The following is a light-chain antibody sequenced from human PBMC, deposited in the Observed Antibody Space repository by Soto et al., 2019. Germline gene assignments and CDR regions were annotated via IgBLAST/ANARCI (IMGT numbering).Light chain of an antibody. CDR2: SAS. CDR3: QQYFSYSALA. Sequence: EIVMTQSPATLSVSPGERATLSCRASQSVSNNYLAWYQQKPGQAPRLLIYSASNRATGIPDRFSGSGSGTEFTLTITSLHPDDFATYYCQQYFSYSALAFGQGTKVDIK. CDR1: QSVSNN. J-gene: IGKJ1*01. V-gene: IGKV3D-15*01.